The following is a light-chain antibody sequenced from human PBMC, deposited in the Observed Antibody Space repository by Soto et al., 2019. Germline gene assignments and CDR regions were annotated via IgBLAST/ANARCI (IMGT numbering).Light chain of an antibody. J-gene: IGKJ1*01. CDR3: QKYNSAPRT. Sequence: DIQMTQSPSSLSASVGDRVTITCRASQDINNYLAWYQVQPGKGPKILIYAASTLQSGVPSRFSGSGSGTDFTLTISSLQPEDVATYFCQKYNSAPRTFGQGNRVEI. CDR2: AAS. V-gene: IGKV1-27*01. CDR1: QDINNY.